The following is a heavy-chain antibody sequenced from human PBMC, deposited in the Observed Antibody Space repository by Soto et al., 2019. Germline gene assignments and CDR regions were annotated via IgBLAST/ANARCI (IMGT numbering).Heavy chain of an antibody. D-gene: IGHD6-19*01. CDR3: AKRPYSGWYYFDY. CDR2: ISGGGGST. J-gene: IGHJ4*02. Sequence: GGSLRLSCAASGFTFSSYAMTWVRQAPGTGLEWVSAISGGGGSTYYTDSVKGRFTISRDNSKNTLYLQMNSLRAEDTAVYYCAKRPYSGWYYFDYWAQGTLVTVSS. V-gene: IGHV3-23*01. CDR1: GFTFSSYA.